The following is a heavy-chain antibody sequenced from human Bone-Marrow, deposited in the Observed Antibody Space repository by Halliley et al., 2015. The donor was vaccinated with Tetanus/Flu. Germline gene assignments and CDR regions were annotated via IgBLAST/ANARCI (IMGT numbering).Heavy chain of an antibody. Sequence: QLVQSGAEVKKPGASAKLSCKASGFTFITYYIHWVRQAPGQGLEWMGIINPSGGATTYAQKFQGRVTMTRDTSTSTVYMELRSLRSEDTAVYYCARDREYYYNTSYYGLPLYAFDMWGRGTMVTVSS. J-gene: IGHJ3*02. CDR1: GFTFITYY. CDR3: ARDREYYYNTSYYGLPLYAFDM. D-gene: IGHD3-22*01. V-gene: IGHV1-46*01. CDR2: INPSGGAT.